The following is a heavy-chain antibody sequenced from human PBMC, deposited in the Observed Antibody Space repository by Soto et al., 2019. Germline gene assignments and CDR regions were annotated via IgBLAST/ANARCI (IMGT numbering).Heavy chain of an antibody. D-gene: IGHD5-18*01. J-gene: IGHJ4*02. CDR3: ARQGGYSYGKLDY. CDR1: GGSVSSGSYY. V-gene: IGHV4-61*01. Sequence: PSETLSLTCTVSGGSVSSGSYYWSWIRQPPGKGLEWIGYIYYSGSTNYNPSLKSRVTISVDMSKNQFSLKLSSVTAADTAVYYCARQGGYSYGKLDYWGQGTLVTVSS. CDR2: IYYSGST.